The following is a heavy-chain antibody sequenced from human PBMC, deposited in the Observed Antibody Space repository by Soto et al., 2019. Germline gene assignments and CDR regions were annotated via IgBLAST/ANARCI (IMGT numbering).Heavy chain of an antibody. CDR2: ISGSGGST. Sequence: GESLKISCAASGFTFSSYAMSWVRQAPGKGLEWVSTISGSGGSTYYADSVKGRFSISRDNSKNTLYLQMNSLRAEDRAVYYCAKGKPSGGIDYWGQGTLVTVSS. CDR1: GFTFSSYA. V-gene: IGHV3-23*01. D-gene: IGHD6-19*01. J-gene: IGHJ4*02. CDR3: AKGKPSGGIDY.